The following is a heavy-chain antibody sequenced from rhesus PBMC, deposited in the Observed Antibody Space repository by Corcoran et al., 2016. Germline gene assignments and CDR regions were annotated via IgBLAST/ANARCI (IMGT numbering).Heavy chain of an antibody. CDR3: ARRYCSRGVCYFDY. CDR2: ILGNRGST. CDR1: GGSISGGYD. J-gene: IGHJ4*01. Sequence: QVQLQESGPGLVKSSETLSLTCAVSGGSISGGYDWSWIRQPPGKGLEWIGDILGNRGSTNYNPSLNKRVTISNDTSKNQFSLKLSSVTAADTAVYYCARRYCSRGVCYFDYWGQGVLVTVSS. V-gene: IGHV4-76*01. D-gene: IGHD2-39*01.